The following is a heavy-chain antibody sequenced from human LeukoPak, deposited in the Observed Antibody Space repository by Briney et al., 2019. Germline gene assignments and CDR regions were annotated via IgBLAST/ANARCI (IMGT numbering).Heavy chain of an antibody. D-gene: IGHD3-22*01. V-gene: IGHV3-23*01. CDR2: INDSGGTT. J-gene: IGHJ5*02. CDR3: AKKVNYYDTSDPGGWFDP. Sequence: GGSLRLSCAASGFTFSSYAMSWVRQAPGKGLEWVSTINDSGGTTYSADSVKGRFTISRDNSKNTLYLQMNSLRAEDTAVYFCAKKVNYYDTSDPGGWFDPWGQGTLVSASS. CDR1: GFTFSSYA.